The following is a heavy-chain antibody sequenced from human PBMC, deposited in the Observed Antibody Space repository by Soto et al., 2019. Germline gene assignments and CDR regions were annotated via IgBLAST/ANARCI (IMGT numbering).Heavy chain of an antibody. V-gene: IGHV3-13*01. D-gene: IGHD3-3*01. CDR2: IGTAGDT. CDR3: ARSYDFWSGTVGYMDV. J-gene: IGHJ6*03. CDR1: GFTFSSYD. Sequence: EVQLVESGGGLVQPGGSLRLSCAASGFTFSSYDMHWVRQATGKGLEWVSAIGTAGDTYYPGSVKGRFTISRENAKNSLYLQMNSLRAGDTAVYYCARSYDFWSGTVGYMDVWGKGTTVTVSS.